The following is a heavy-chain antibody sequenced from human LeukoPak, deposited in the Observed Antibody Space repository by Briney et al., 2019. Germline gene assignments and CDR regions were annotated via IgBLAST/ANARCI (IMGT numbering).Heavy chain of an antibody. CDR2: INSDGSST. J-gene: IGHJ4*02. D-gene: IGHD5-24*01. CDR1: RFTFSTYW. Sequence: GGSLRLSCAASRFTFSTYWMHWVCQAPGKGLVWVSRINSDGSSTGYADSVKGRFTISRDNAKNTLYLQMNSLRAEDTALYYCASSDDYNEDYFDYWGQGTLVTVSS. V-gene: IGHV3-74*01. CDR3: ASSDDYNEDYFDY.